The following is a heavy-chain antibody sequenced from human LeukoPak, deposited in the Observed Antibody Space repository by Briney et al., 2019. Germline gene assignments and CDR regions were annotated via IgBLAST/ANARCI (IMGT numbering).Heavy chain of an antibody. Sequence: GGSLRLSCAASGFTFSSYAMSWVRQAPGKGLEWVSAISGSGGSTYYADSVKGRFTISRDNSKNTLYLQMSSLRAEDTAVYYCAKYTGIAVAVYYFDYWGQGTLVTVSS. CDR1: GFTFSSYA. V-gene: IGHV3-23*01. J-gene: IGHJ4*02. CDR2: ISGSGGST. D-gene: IGHD6-19*01. CDR3: AKYTGIAVAVYYFDY.